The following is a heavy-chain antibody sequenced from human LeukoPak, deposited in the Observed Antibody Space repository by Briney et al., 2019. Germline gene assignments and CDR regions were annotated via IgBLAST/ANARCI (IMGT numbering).Heavy chain of an antibody. D-gene: IGHD4-17*01. V-gene: IGHV4-34*01. Sequence: SETLSLTCAVYGGSFSGYYRSWIRQPPGKGLEWIGEINHSGRTNYNPSLKSRVTISVDTSKNQFSLKLSSVTAADTAVYYCARGIRHYGYYYYYMDVWGKGTTVTVSS. J-gene: IGHJ6*03. CDR2: INHSGRT. CDR3: ARGIRHYGYYYYYMDV. CDR1: GGSFSGYY.